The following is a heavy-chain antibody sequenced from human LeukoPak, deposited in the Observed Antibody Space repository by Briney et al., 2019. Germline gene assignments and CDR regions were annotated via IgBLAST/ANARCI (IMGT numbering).Heavy chain of an antibody. J-gene: IGHJ4*02. CDR3: AGELYYYDSSGSEFGY. CDR2: ISYDGSNK. CDR1: GFTFSSYA. V-gene: IGHV3-30-3*01. Sequence: GGSLRLSCAASGFTFSSYAMHWVRQAPGKGLEWVAVISYDGSNKYYADSVKGRFTISRDNSKNTLYLQMNSLRAEDTAVYYCAGELYYYDSSGSEFGYWGQGTLVTVSS. D-gene: IGHD3-22*01.